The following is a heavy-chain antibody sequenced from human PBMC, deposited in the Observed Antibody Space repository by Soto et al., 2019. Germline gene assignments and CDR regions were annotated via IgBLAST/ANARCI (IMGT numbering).Heavy chain of an antibody. CDR3: ASEIGAISTRIFVDYGGFDV. V-gene: IGHV1-3*01. CDR2: INAGNGYT. J-gene: IGHJ6*02. Sequence: ASVKVSCKASGYTFTKYGMHWVRQAPGQRLEWMGWINAGNGYTEYSQKFQGRVTITRDTSASIAYMELSSLRSEDRAVYYCASEIGAISTRIFVDYGGFDVWGRGTTVNVSS. D-gene: IGHD5-12*01. CDR1: GYTFTKYG.